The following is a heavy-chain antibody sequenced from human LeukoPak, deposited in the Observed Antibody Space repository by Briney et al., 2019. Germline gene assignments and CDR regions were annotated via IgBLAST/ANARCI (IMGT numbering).Heavy chain of an antibody. V-gene: IGHV4-59*01. J-gene: IGHJ3*02. Sequence: SETLSLTCTVSGGSISSYYWSWIRQPPGKGLEWIGYIYYSGSTSYNPSLKSRVTISVDTSKNQFSLKLSSVTAADTAVYYCARSGVRKVVVIAPPTTFDIWGQGTMVTVSS. D-gene: IGHD2-21*01. CDR3: ARSGVRKVVVIAPPTTFDI. CDR2: IYYSGST. CDR1: GGSISSYY.